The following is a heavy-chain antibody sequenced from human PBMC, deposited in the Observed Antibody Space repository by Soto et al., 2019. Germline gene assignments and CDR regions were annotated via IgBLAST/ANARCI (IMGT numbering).Heavy chain of an antibody. Sequence: QVQLVQSGAEVRKPRSSVRVSCKSSGGIFRSNAISWVRQAPGQGLEWMGAIIPQFPTPYYAQKFQGRVTITADESTSTAYMALNRLRSDDTAVYFCARDAADTPMVYWGQGTLLTVSS. V-gene: IGHV1-69*01. CDR1: GGIFRSNA. J-gene: IGHJ4*02. CDR2: IIPQFPTP. CDR3: ARDAADTPMVY. D-gene: IGHD5-18*01.